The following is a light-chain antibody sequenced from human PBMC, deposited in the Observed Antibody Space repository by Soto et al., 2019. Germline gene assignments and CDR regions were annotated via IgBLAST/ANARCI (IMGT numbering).Light chain of an antibody. Sequence: DIQMTQSPSSLSASVGDRVTITCRASQSISSYLNWYQQKPGKAPKLLIYDASNLETGVPSRFSGSGSGTDFTFTISNLQPEDIATYYCQQYSHLITFGQGTRLEIK. CDR3: QQYSHLIT. CDR1: QSISSY. V-gene: IGKV1-33*01. J-gene: IGKJ5*01. CDR2: DAS.